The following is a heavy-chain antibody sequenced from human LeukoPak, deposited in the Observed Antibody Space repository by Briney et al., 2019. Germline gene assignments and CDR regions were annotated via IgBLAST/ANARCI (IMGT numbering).Heavy chain of an antibody. V-gene: IGHV4-39*01. D-gene: IGHD5-18*01. CDR3: ARPGYSYATSHYYYMEV. J-gene: IGHJ6*03. CDR1: GGSISGSNYN. CDR2: IYYNGDT. Sequence: PSETLSLTCTVSGGSISGSNYNWGWIRQPPGKGLEWIGSIYYNGDTYYNPSLKSRVTMSVDTSKNQFSLKLSPVSAADTAVYYCARPGYSYATSHYYYMEVWGKGTTVTVSS.